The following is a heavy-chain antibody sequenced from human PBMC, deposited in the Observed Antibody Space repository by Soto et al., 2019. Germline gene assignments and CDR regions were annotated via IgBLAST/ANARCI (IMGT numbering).Heavy chain of an antibody. D-gene: IGHD6-6*01. CDR2: IIPIFGTA. V-gene: IGHV1-69*13. Sequence: SVKVSCKASGGTFSSYAISWLRQAPGQGPEWMGGIIPIFGTANYAQKFQGRATITADESTSTAYMELSSLRSEDTAVYYCASSPLGIAARPEYYYYYGMDVWGQGTTVTVSS. J-gene: IGHJ6*02. CDR3: ASSPLGIAARPEYYYYYGMDV. CDR1: GGTFSSYA.